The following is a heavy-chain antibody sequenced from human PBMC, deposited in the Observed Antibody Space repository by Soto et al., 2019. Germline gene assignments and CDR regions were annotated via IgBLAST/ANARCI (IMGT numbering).Heavy chain of an antibody. CDR3: TTRYSYGMDV. J-gene: IGHJ6*02. CDR1: GFTVSNAW. CDR2: IKSKTDGGTT. V-gene: IGHV3-15*01. Sequence: PGWSLRLSCAASGFTVSNAWMSWVRQAPGKGLEWVGRIKSKTDGGTTEYAAPVKGRFTISRDDSKNTLYLQMNGLKSEDTAVYYCTTRYSYGMDVWGHGTTVPVSS.